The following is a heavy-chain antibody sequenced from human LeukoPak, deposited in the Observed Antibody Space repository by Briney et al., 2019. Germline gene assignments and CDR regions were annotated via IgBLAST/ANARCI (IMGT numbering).Heavy chain of an antibody. Sequence: GGSLRLSCAASGFTFSSSAMSWVRQAPGKGLEWVSAISGSGGSTYYADSVKGRFTISRDNSKNTLYLQMNSLRAEDTAVYYCAKSGFYGDFVFDYWGQGTLVTVSS. V-gene: IGHV3-23*01. J-gene: IGHJ4*02. CDR1: GFTFSSSA. CDR2: ISGSGGST. D-gene: IGHD4-17*01. CDR3: AKSGFYGDFVFDY.